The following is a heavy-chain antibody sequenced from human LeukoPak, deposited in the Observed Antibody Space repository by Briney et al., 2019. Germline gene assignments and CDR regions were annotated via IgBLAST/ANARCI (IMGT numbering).Heavy chain of an antibody. V-gene: IGHV1-18*01. Sequence: ASVKVSCKASGYTFTSYGISWVRQAPGQGLEWMGWISAYNGNTNYAQKLQGRVTMTTDTSTSTAYMELRSLRSDDTAVYYCARDLYGSGIHRSAFAFDIWGQGTMVTVSS. CDR1: GYTFTSYG. CDR3: ARDLYGSGIHRSAFAFDI. J-gene: IGHJ3*02. D-gene: IGHD3-10*01. CDR2: ISAYNGNT.